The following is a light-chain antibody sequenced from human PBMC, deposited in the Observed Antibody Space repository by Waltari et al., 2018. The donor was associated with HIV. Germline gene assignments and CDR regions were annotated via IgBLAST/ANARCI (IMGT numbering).Light chain of an antibody. CDR2: TND. J-gene: IGLJ2*01. CDR1: SPKVGSHS. V-gene: IGLV1-44*01. CDR3: AAWDDSLIGVI. Sequence: QSVLTQPPSASGAPGQRVTSSCSGSSPKVGSHSVNWYQQLPGTAPKLLIFTNDQRPSGVPDRFSGSKSGTSASLAITGLQSKDEADYYCAAWDDSLIGVIFGGGTKLTVL.